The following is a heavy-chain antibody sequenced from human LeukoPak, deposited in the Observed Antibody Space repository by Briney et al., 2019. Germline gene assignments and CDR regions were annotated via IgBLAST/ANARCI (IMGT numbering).Heavy chain of an antibody. D-gene: IGHD5-18*01. CDR2: INHSGST. CDR1: GGSVSSSTYY. V-gene: IGHV4-39*07. CDR3: ARGPTWIQLYH. J-gene: IGHJ5*02. Sequence: SETLSLTCTVSGGSVSSSTYYWGWIRQPPGKGLEWIGEINHSGSTNYNPSLKSRVTISVDTSKNQFSLKLSSVTAADTAVYYCARGPTWIQLYHWGQGTLVTVSS.